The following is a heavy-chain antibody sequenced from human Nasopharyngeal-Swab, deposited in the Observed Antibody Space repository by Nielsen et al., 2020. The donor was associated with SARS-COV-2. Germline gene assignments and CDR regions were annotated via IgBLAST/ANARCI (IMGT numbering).Heavy chain of an antibody. CDR3: VRDGYFDWSFGY. Sequence: GGSLRLSCAASGFTFTDYVMNWVRQAPGTGLEWVLSISTTSDYIYYADSVKGRFTISRDNARNSLHLQMHSLRTEDTAVYYCVRDGYFDWSFGYWGQGTLVTVSS. V-gene: IGHV3-21*01. J-gene: IGHJ4*02. CDR2: ISTTSDYI. CDR1: GFTFTDYV. D-gene: IGHD3-9*01.